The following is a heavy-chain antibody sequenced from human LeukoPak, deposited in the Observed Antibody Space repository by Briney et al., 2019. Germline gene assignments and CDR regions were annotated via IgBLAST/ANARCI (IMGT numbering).Heavy chain of an antibody. Sequence: ASVKVSCKASGGTFSSYAISWVRQAPGQGLEWMGIINPSGGSTSYAQKSQGRVTMTRDMSTSTVYMELSSLRSEDTAVYYCARSRYALLPDYWGQGTLVTVSS. CDR2: INPSGGST. D-gene: IGHD3-22*01. CDR1: GGTFSSYA. V-gene: IGHV1-46*01. J-gene: IGHJ4*02. CDR3: ARSRYALLPDY.